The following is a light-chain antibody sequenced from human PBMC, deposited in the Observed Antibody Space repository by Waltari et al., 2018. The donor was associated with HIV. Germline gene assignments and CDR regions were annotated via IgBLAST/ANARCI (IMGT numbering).Light chain of an antibody. CDR2: AAS. CDR3: QQSYSTPST. CDR1: QSISSY. J-gene: IGKJ2*01. V-gene: IGKV1-39*01. Sequence: DIQMTQSPSSLSASVGDRVTITCRASQSISSYLNWYPQKPGKAPKLLIYAASSLQSGVPSRFSGSGSGTDFTLTISSLQPEDFATYYCQQSYSTPSTFGQGTKLEIQ.